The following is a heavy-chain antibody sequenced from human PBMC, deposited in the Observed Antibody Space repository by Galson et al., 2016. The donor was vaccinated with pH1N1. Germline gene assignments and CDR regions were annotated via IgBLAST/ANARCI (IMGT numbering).Heavy chain of an antibody. CDR2: IYWDDDK. D-gene: IGHD5-12*01. CDR1: GFSFTTSGVG. Sequence: PALVTPTQTLTLTCTFSGFSFTTSGVGVGWIRQPPGKALEWLALIYWDDDKRYGPSLKSRLTITKDTSKNQVVLTMTNMEPVDSGTYFCAHREVTITNAFDVWGPGTKVTVSS. J-gene: IGHJ3*01. V-gene: IGHV2-5*05. CDR3: AHREVTITNAFDV.